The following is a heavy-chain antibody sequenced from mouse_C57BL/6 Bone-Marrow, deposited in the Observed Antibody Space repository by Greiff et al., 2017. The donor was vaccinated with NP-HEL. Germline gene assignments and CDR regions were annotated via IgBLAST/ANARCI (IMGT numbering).Heavy chain of an antibody. CDR1: GFTFSNYW. V-gene: IGHV6-3*01. J-gene: IGHJ1*03. CDR3: TGGSSYGWYFDV. Sequence: EVQRVESGGGLVQPGGSMKLSCVASGFTFSNYWMNWVRQSPEKGLEWVAQIRLKSDNYATHYAASVKGRFTISRDDSKSSVYLQMNNLRAEDTGIYYCTGGSSYGWYFDVWGTGTTVTVSS. CDR2: IRLKSDNYAT. D-gene: IGHD1-1*01.